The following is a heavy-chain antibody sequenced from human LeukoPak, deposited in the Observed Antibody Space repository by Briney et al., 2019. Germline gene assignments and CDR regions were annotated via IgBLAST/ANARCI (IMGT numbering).Heavy chain of an antibody. V-gene: IGHV4-30-2*01. CDR1: GGSISRGGYS. CDR2: IYHSGST. J-gene: IGHJ5*02. Sequence: PSQTLSLTCAVSGGSISRGGYSWSWIRQPPGKGLEWIGYIYHSGSTYYNPSLKSRVTISVDRSKNQFSLKLNSVTAADTAVYYCASYGSGSYRFDPWGQGTLVTVSS. CDR3: ASYGSGSYRFDP. D-gene: IGHD3-10*01.